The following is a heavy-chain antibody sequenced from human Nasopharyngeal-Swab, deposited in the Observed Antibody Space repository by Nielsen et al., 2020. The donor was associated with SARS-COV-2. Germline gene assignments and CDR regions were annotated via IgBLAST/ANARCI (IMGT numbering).Heavy chain of an antibody. Sequence: ASVKVSCKASGYTFTSYGITWVRQAPGQGLEWMGWINAYIGNTNYAQKLQGRVTMTTDTSTSTAYMELRSLRSDDTAVYYCARGRDIVATRDFDYWGQGTLVTVSS. CDR1: GYTFTSYG. D-gene: IGHD5-12*01. V-gene: IGHV1-18*01. J-gene: IGHJ4*02. CDR2: INAYIGNT. CDR3: ARGRDIVATRDFDY.